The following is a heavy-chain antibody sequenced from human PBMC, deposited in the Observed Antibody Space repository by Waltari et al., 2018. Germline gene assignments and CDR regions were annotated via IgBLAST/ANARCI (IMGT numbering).Heavy chain of an antibody. CDR3: AKSRGFEY. V-gene: IGHV3-7*01. D-gene: IGHD2-2*01. J-gene: IGHJ4*02. CDR2: INYDGSQR. CDR1: GFTFSRYW. Sequence: VQLVESGGGLVQPGESLRRSCGSSGFTFSRYWMSWVRQTPGEGLEWVANINYDGSQRYYVDSVKGRFTSSRDNAKNSVYLQMNSLRVEDTAVYYCAKSRGFEYWGQGTLITVSS.